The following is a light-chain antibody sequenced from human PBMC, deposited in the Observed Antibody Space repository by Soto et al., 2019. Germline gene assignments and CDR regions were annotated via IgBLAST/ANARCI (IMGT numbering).Light chain of an antibody. V-gene: IGKV1-27*01. Sequence: DIQMTQSPTSLSASVGDRVTITCRASQGIRNFVAWYQQKPGKAHKLLIYAASTLQSGVPSRFSGSGSGTDFILPINRLQPEDVATYSCQRYRSGPLFGPPNKVAI. CDR1: QGIRNF. J-gene: IGKJ3*01. CDR3: QRYRSGPL. CDR2: AAS.